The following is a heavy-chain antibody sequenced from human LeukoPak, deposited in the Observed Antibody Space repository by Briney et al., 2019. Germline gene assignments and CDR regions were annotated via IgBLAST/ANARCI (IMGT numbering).Heavy chain of an antibody. CDR1: GGTFRSQG. D-gene: IGHD3-9*01. Sequence: ASVKVSCKASGGTFRSQGISWVRQAPGQGLEWMGGIIPIPGTAKYAEKFQGRVTINADEFTTTAYMELNNLRSEDTAVYYCARSALRYFDWLSTHYYYYAMVVWGQGTTVTVSS. J-gene: IGHJ6*02. CDR2: IIPIPGTA. CDR3: ARSALRYFDWLSTHYYYYAMVV. V-gene: IGHV1-69*13.